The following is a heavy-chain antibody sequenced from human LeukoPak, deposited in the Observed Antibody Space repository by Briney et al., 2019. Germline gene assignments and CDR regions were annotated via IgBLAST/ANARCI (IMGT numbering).Heavy chain of an antibody. CDR3: AKAAAPAAFYFFDS. CDR2: INSDGSST. V-gene: IGHV3-74*01. CDR1: GFTFSSYW. Sequence: GGSLRLSCAASGFTFSSYWMHWARQAPGKGLVWVSRINSDGSSTSYADSVKGRFTISRDNAKNTLYLQMNNLRPEDTALYYCAKAAAPAAFYFFDSWGQGTLVTVSS. D-gene: IGHD2-2*01. J-gene: IGHJ4*02.